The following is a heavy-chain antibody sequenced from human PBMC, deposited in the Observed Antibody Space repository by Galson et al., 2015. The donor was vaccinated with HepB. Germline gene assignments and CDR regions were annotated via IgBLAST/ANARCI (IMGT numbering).Heavy chain of an antibody. V-gene: IGHV7-4-1*02. CDR1: GYTFTSYA. D-gene: IGHD3-9*01. J-gene: IGHJ4*02. Sequence: CKASGYTFTSYAMNWVRQAPGQGLEWMGWINTNTGNPTYAQGFTGRFVFSLDTSVSTAYLQISSLKAEDTAVYYCARDQPSSYYDILTGYVARFSSFDYWGQGTLVTVSS. CDR2: INTNTGNP. CDR3: ARDQPSSYYDILTGYVARFSSFDY.